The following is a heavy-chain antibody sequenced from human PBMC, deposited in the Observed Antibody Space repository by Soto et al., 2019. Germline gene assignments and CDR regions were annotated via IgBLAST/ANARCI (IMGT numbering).Heavy chain of an antibody. D-gene: IGHD1-26*01. CDR2: INPNSGDT. CDR3: ASVNSGSYHHGLFDY. CDR1: GYTFTAHY. V-gene: IGHV1-2*02. J-gene: IGHJ4*02. Sequence: ASVKVSCKASGYTFTAHYMNWMRQAPGQGLEWMGWINPNSGDTKYVEKFQGRVTMTRDTSISTAYMELSSLRSDDTAVYYCASVNSGSYHHGLFDYWGQGALVTVSS.